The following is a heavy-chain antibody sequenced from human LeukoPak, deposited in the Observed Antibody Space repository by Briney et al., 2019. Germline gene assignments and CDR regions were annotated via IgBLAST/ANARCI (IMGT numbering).Heavy chain of an antibody. Sequence: GGSLRLSCAASGFTFSNARMSWVRQAPGKGLEWVGRIKSKTEGGTTDYAAPVKGRFTTSRDDSKNTLYLQMNSLKTEDTAVYYCTTDYYGSGSDYKGPGYFDYWGQGTLVTVSS. J-gene: IGHJ4*02. D-gene: IGHD3-10*01. V-gene: IGHV3-15*01. CDR3: TTDYYGSGSDYKGPGYFDY. CDR1: GFTFSNAR. CDR2: IKSKTEGGTT.